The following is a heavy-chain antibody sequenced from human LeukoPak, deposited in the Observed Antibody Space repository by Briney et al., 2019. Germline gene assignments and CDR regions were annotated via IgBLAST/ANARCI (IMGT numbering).Heavy chain of an antibody. CDR2: ISYDGSNK. Sequence: GRSLRLSCAASGFTFSSYAMHWVRQAPGKGLEWVAVISYDGSNKYYADSVKGRFTISRDNSKNTLYLQMNSLRAEDTAVYYCARDSGQALRFLEWLPPGYWGQGTLVTVSS. J-gene: IGHJ4*02. CDR3: ARDSGQALRFLEWLPPGY. CDR1: GFTFSSYA. V-gene: IGHV3-30-3*01. D-gene: IGHD3-3*01.